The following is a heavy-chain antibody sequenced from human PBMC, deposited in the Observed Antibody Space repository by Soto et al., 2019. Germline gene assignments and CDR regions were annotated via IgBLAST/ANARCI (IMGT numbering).Heavy chain of an antibody. CDR2: ISSSGGST. J-gene: IGHJ3*02. D-gene: IGHD4-17*01. CDR3: AHPRGYGVFDAVDI. CDR1: GFIFSTYA. V-gene: IGHV3-23*01. Sequence: GGSLRLSCAASGFIFSTYAMNWVRQAPGKGLEWVSAISSSGGSTYYAESVRGRFTISRDNSINTLYLQMSSLRTEDTAVYYCAHPRGYGVFDAVDIWGQGTMVTVSS.